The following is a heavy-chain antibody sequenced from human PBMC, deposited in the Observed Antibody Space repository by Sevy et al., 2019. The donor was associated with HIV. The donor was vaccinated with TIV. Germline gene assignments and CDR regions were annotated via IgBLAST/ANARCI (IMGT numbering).Heavy chain of an antibody. CDR3: AKDQGGYNYAPGY. Sequence: LSLTCAASGLTFSTYGMHWVRQAPGKGLEWVAVISYDGNIQYYADSVKGRFTVSRDNSKNTLYLQMNSLRAEDSPVYYCAKDQGGYNYAPGYWGQGTLVTVSS. CDR1: GLTFSTYG. J-gene: IGHJ4*02. V-gene: IGHV3-30*18. D-gene: IGHD5-18*01. CDR2: ISYDGNIQ.